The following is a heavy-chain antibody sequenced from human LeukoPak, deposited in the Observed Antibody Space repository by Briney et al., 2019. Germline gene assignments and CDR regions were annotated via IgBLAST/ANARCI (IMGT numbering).Heavy chain of an antibody. Sequence: PGRSLRLSCAASGFTFDDYAMHWVRQPPGKGLEWVSGISWNSGSIGYADSVKGRFTISRDNAKNSLYLQMNSLRAEDTALYYCAKDLPHELRVVTGGGGAFDIWGQGTMVTVSS. CDR3: AKDLPHELRVVTGGGGAFDI. CDR2: ISWNSGSI. J-gene: IGHJ3*02. D-gene: IGHD4-23*01. V-gene: IGHV3-9*01. CDR1: GFTFDDYA.